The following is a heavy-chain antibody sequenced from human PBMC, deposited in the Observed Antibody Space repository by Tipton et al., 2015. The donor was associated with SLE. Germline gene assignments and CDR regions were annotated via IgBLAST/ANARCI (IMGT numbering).Heavy chain of an antibody. CDR3: ARGRYSIDAFDI. CDR2: IYHSGST. J-gene: IGHJ3*02. CDR1: GYSISSGYY. V-gene: IGHV4-38-2*01. Sequence: GLVKPSETLSLTCAFSGYSISSGYYWGWIRQPPGKGLEWIGSIYHSGSTYYNPSLKSRVTISVDTSKNQFSLKLSSVTAADTAVYYCARGRYSIDAFDIWGQGTMVTVSS. D-gene: IGHD4-11*01.